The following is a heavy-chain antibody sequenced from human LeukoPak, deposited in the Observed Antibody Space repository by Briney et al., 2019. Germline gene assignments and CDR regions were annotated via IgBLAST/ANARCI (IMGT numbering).Heavy chain of an antibody. CDR3: ARDRCSGGSCYSAEYFQH. J-gene: IGHJ1*01. CDR1: GGTFSSYT. V-gene: IGHV1-69*04. Sequence: ASVKVSCKASGGTFSSYTISWVRQAPGQGLEWMGRIIPILGIANYAQKFQGRVTITADKSTSTAYMELSSLRSEDTAVYYCARDRCSGGSCYSAEYFQHWGQGTLVTVSS. CDR2: IIPILGIA. D-gene: IGHD2-15*01.